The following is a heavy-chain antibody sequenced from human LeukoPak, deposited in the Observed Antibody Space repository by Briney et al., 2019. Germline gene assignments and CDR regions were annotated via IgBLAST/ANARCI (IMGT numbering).Heavy chain of an antibody. CDR1: GYTFTGYY. D-gene: IGHD6-19*01. V-gene: IGHV1-58*02. J-gene: IGHJ4*02. CDR2: IVVGSGNT. Sequence: ASVKVSCKASGYTFTGYYMHWVRQARGQRLEWIGWIVVGSGNTNYAQKFQERVTITRDMSTSTAYMELSSLRSEDTAVYYCAASGGSGEGGYWGQGTLVTVSS. CDR3: AASGGSGEGGY.